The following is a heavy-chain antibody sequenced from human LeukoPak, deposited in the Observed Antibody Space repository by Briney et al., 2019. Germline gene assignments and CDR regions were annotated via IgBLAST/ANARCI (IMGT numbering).Heavy chain of an antibody. D-gene: IGHD6-19*01. Sequence: GGSLRLSCAASGFTVSSNYMSRVRQAPGKGLEWVSVIYSGGSTYYADSVKGRFTISRDNSKNTLYLQMNSLRAEDTAVYYCARDINIAVAGDWGQGTLVTVSS. V-gene: IGHV3-53*01. J-gene: IGHJ4*02. CDR3: ARDINIAVAGD. CDR2: IYSGGST. CDR1: GFTVSSNY.